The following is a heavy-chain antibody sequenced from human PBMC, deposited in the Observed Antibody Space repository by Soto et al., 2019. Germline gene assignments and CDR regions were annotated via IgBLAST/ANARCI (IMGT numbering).Heavy chain of an antibody. CDR3: ARRDSTDCSNGVCSFFYNHDMDV. J-gene: IGHJ6*02. D-gene: IGHD2-8*01. CDR1: GYSFTDYH. Sequence: ASVKVSCKASGYSFTDYHIHWVRQAPGQGLEWLGRINPKCGGTSTAQKFQGWVTMTTDTSISTASMELTRLTSDDTAIYYCARRDSTDCSNGVCSFFYNHDMDVWGQGTTVTV. CDR2: INPKCGGT. V-gene: IGHV1-2*04.